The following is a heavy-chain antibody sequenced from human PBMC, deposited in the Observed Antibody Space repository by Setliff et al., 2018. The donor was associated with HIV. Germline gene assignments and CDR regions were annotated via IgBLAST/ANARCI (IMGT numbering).Heavy chain of an antibody. V-gene: IGHV4-59*11. CDR3: AGLTIFGVVMATYYMDV. Sequence: PSETLSLTCTVSGGSISSHYWSWIRQPPGKGLEWIGYIYYSGNTNYNPSLKSRVTISVDTSKNQFSLKLSSVTAADTAVYYCAGLTIFGVVMATYYMDVWGKGTTVTV. CDR2: IYYSGNT. CDR1: GGSISSHY. J-gene: IGHJ6*03. D-gene: IGHD3-3*01.